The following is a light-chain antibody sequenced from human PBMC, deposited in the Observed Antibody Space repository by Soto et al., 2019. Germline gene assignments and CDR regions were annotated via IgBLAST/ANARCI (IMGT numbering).Light chain of an antibody. V-gene: IGKV3-11*01. CDR1: QSVGSSY. CDR3: QQRSNWPVT. J-gene: IGKJ1*01. CDR2: DAS. Sequence: EIVLTQSPGTLSLSPGERATLSCRASQSVGSSYLAWYQQTPGQAPRLLIYDASNRATGIPARFSGSGSGTDFTLTISSLEPEDFAVYYCQQRSNWPVTFGQGTKVDIK.